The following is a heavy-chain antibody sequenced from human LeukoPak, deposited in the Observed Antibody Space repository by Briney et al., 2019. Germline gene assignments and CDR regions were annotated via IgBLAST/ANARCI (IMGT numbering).Heavy chain of an antibody. CDR1: GLTVSSNY. CDR2: ISSSSSYI. V-gene: IGHV3-21*01. CDR3: ARDRGVATAEFDY. J-gene: IGHJ4*02. D-gene: IGHD5-18*01. Sequence: PGESLRLSCAASGLTVSSNYISWVRQAPGKGLEWVSSISSSSSYIYYADSVKGRFTISRDNAKNSLYLQMNSLRAEDTAVYYCARDRGVATAEFDYWGQGTLVTVSS.